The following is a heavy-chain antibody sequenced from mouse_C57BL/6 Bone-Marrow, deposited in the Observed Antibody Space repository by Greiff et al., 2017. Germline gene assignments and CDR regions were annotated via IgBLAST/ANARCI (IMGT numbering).Heavy chain of an antibody. CDR1: GYTFTSYW. J-gene: IGHJ2*01. CDR3: ARVHGSSYDYFDY. D-gene: IGHD1-1*01. V-gene: IGHV1-64*01. Sequence: QVQLQQSGAELVKPGASVKLSCKASGYTFTSYWMHWVKQRPGQGLEWIGMIHPNSGSTNYNEKFKSKATLTVDKSSSTAYMQLSSLTSEDSAVYYCARVHGSSYDYFDYWGQGTTLTVSS. CDR2: IHPNSGST.